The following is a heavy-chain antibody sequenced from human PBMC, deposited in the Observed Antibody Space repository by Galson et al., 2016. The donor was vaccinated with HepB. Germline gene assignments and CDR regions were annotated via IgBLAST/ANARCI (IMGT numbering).Heavy chain of an antibody. V-gene: IGHV3-7*03. CDR2: IKQEGSEK. CDR1: GFKFSNYW. J-gene: IGHJ4*02. D-gene: IGHD3-22*01. Sequence: SLRLSCAAPGFKFSNYWMSWVRQAPGKGLEWVANIKQEGSEKYYVDSVQGRFTISRDNAKNSLYLQINSLTAEDTAVYYCVRIDYFHSNFDYWGQGTLVTVSS. CDR3: VRIDYFHSNFDY.